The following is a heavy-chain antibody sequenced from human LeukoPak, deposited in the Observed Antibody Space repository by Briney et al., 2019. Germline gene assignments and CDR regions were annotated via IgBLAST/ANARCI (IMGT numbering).Heavy chain of an antibody. J-gene: IGHJ4*02. CDR1: GGSFSGYY. Sequence: ETLSLTCAVYGGSFSGYYWSWIRQPPGKGLEWVGRIKSKGGGETREYAAPVEGRFTISRDDSKNTLYLQMNSLKTEDTAVYYCTWHTTVDVWRMDYWGLGTLVTVSS. D-gene: IGHD3-3*01. V-gene: IGHV3-15*01. CDR3: TWHTTVDVWRMDY. CDR2: IKSKGGGETR.